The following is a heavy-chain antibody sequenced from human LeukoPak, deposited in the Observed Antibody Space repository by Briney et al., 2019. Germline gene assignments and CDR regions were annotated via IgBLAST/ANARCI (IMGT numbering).Heavy chain of an antibody. Sequence: GGSLRLSCAASGFTFSSYAMSWVRQAPGKGLEWVSAISGSGGSTYYADSVKGRFTISRDNSKNTLYLQMNSLRAEDTAVYYCAKDSLYCGGDCYWADYFDYWAQGTLVTVSS. J-gene: IGHJ4*02. CDR1: GFTFSSYA. V-gene: IGHV3-23*01. CDR3: AKDSLYCGGDCYWADYFDY. D-gene: IGHD2-21*02. CDR2: ISGSGGST.